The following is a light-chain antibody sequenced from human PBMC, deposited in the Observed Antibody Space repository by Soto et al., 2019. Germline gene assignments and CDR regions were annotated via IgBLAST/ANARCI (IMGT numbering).Light chain of an antibody. CDR3: QQRSNWPQIT. Sequence: EIVLTQYPATLSLSPGERATLSCMASQSVSSYLAWYQQKPGQAPRLLIYDASNRATGIPARFSGSGSGTDFTLTISSLEPEDFAVYYCQQRSNWPQITFGQGRRLEIK. CDR2: DAS. J-gene: IGKJ5*01. CDR1: QSVSSY. V-gene: IGKV3-11*01.